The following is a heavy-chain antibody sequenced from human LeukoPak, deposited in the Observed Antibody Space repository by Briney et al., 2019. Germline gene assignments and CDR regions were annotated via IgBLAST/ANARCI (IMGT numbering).Heavy chain of an antibody. CDR2: IYNDRSDT. D-gene: IGHD6-6*01. CDR3: IRDRPHNWFDP. J-gene: IGHJ5*02. CDR1: GFTFTSHW. Sequence: PGGSLRLSCAASGFTFTSHWMHWVRHAPGKGLVWVSRIYNDRSDTTYADSVRGRFTIARDNAKNTLYLQMDSLRAEDTAVYCCIRDRPHNWFDPGGQGTRVTVSS. V-gene: IGHV3-74*01.